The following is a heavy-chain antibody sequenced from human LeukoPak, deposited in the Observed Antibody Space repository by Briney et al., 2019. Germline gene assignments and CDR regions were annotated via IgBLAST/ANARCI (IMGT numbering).Heavy chain of an antibody. Sequence: GGSLRLSCAASGFTFSSYGMHWVRQAPGKGLEWVALISYDGSNKYYADSVKGRFTISRDNSKSTLYLQMNSLRTDDTAVYYCAIAAPTHVEYWGQRTLGTVSS. J-gene: IGHJ4*02. CDR2: ISYDGSNK. CDR3: AIAAPTHVEY. V-gene: IGHV3-30*03. D-gene: IGHD6-13*01. CDR1: GFTFSSYG.